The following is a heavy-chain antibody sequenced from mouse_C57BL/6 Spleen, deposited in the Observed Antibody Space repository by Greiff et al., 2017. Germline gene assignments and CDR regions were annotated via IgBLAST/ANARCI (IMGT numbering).Heavy chain of an antibody. CDR1: GFDFSRYW. CDR3: ERRGVYAMDY. J-gene: IGHJ4*01. Sequence: EVQLQESGGGLVQPGGSLKLSCAASGFDFSRYWMSWVRRAPGKGLEWIGEINPDSSTINYAPSLKDKFIIARDNAKNTLYLQLSKVRSEDTALXACERRGVYAMDYWGQGTSVTVSS. CDR2: INPDSSTI. V-gene: IGHV4-1*01.